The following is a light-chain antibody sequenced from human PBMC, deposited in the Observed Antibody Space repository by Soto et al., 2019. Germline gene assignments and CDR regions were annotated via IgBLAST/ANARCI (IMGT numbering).Light chain of an antibody. CDR2: GAS. J-gene: IGKJ4*01. Sequence: EILLTQSPGTLSLSQGDRATLSCRASQSVRSSYLAWYQQKPGQAPRLLIYGASSRATGIPDRFRCSGSGTDFNLTISRLELEDSAVYYCQQYGSAPPNTFGGGTKVEIK. CDR1: QSVRSSY. CDR3: QQYGSAPPNT. V-gene: IGKV3-20*01.